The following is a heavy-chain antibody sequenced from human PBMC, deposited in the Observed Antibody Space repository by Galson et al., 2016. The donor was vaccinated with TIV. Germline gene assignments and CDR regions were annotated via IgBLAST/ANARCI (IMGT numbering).Heavy chain of an antibody. CDR3: AREMGPGYCDSTSCYGYYGFDV. D-gene: IGHD2-2*03. J-gene: IGHJ6*02. Sequence: SVKVSCKASGYTFTHYFVHWVRQAPGQGLEWMGRINPHSGGTDYAPKFQGRVTMTRDTAITTAYMDLGGLKSDDTLVYYCAREMGPGYCDSTSCYGYYGFDVWGQGTTVTVSS. V-gene: IGHV1-2*05. CDR1: GYTFTHYF. CDR2: INPHSGGT.